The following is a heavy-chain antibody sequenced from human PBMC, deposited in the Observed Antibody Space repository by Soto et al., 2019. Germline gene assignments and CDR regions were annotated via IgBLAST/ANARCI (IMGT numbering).Heavy chain of an antibody. CDR1: GGSISSSSYY. V-gene: IGHV4-39*01. Sequence: SETLSLTCTVSGGSISSSSYYWGWIRQPPGKGLEWIGSIYYSGSTYYNPSLKSRVTISVDTSKNQFSLKLSSVTAADTAVYYCAKLLWFGELLHFDYWGQGTLVTVSS. J-gene: IGHJ4*02. CDR2: IYYSGST. D-gene: IGHD3-10*01. CDR3: AKLLWFGELLHFDY.